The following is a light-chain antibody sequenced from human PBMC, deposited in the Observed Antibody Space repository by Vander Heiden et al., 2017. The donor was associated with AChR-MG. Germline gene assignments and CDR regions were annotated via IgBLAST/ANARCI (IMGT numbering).Light chain of an antibody. CDR3: SSYTSSSTRV. J-gene: IGLJ3*02. CDR2: DVS. CDR1: DVDVGGYNY. Sequence: QSALTQPASVSGSPGQPITISCTGTDVDVGGYNYVLCYQQHPANAPNLFIHDVSNRPSGVANRFSGSKSGNTASLTISGLQAEDDADYYFSSYTSSSTRVFGGGTKLTVL. V-gene: IGLV2-14*01.